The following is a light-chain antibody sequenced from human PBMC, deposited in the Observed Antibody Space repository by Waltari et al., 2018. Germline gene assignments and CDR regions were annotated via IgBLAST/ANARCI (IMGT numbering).Light chain of an antibody. J-gene: IGLJ3*02. CDR2: DVN. CDR3: SSFTTSSTWV. CDR1: SSNIGSQSY. V-gene: IGLV2-14*03. Sequence: QSALTQPASVSGSPGQSITISCTGSSSNIGSQSYVSWYQQPPGQAPELLISDVNQRPSGISSRFSGSTSGNTASLTISGLQAEDEADYYCSSFTTSSTWVFGGGTQLTVL.